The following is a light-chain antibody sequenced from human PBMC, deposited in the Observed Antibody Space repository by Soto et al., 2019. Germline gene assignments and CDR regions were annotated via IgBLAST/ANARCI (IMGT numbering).Light chain of an antibody. CDR2: RAS. CDR3: QQYNSYSPRLT. CDR1: QSISSW. Sequence: DIQMTQSPSTLSASVGDRVTITCRASQSISSWLAWYQQKPGKAPKLLIYRASSLESGVPSRFSGSGSGTEFTLTLSILQPDDFATYYCQQYNSYSPRLTFGGGTKVEIK. J-gene: IGKJ4*01. V-gene: IGKV1-5*03.